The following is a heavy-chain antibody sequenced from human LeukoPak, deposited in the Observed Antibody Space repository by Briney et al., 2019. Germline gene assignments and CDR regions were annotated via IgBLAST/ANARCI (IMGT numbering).Heavy chain of an antibody. CDR2: ISSSSSYI. CDR3: ARCDYGDSPFDY. J-gene: IGHJ4*02. D-gene: IGHD4-17*01. CDR1: GFTFSSYS. Sequence: GGSLRLSCAASGFTFSSYSMNWVRQAPGKGLEWVSSISSSSSYIYYADSVKGRFTISRDNAKNSLYLQMNNLRAEDTAVYYCARCDYGDSPFDYWGQGTLVTVSS. V-gene: IGHV3-21*01.